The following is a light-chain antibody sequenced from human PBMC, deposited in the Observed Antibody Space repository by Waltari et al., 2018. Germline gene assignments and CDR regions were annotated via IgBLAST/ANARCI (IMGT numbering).Light chain of an antibody. V-gene: IGKV3-20*01. CDR3: QHYVNLPAT. Sequence: IVLTQSPGTLSMSPGEGVTLACRASQSLNRALAWYQQQPGQSPRLLIHNVFNRATDIPDRFSGSGSGTEFSLTISRLEPEDFAVYYCQHYVNLPATFGQGTRVEIK. CDR1: QSLNRA. J-gene: IGKJ1*01. CDR2: NVF.